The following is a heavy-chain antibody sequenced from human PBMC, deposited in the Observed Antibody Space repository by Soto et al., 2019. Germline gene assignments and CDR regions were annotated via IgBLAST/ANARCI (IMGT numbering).Heavy chain of an antibody. CDR1: GGSFSGYY. CDR3: ARGDYDFWSAGYFDY. J-gene: IGHJ4*02. V-gene: IGHV4-34*01. CDR2: INHSGST. D-gene: IGHD3-3*01. Sequence: SETLSLTCAVYGGSFSGYYWSWIRQPPGKGLEWIGEINHSGSTNYNPSLKSRVTISVDTSKNQFSLKLSSVTAADTAVYYCARGDYDFWSAGYFDYWGQGTLVTVPQ.